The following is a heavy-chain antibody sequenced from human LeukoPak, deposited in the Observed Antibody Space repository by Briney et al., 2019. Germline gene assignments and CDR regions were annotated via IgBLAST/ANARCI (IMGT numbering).Heavy chain of an antibody. CDR1: GGTFSSYA. CDR2: IIPIFGTA. D-gene: IGHD5-12*01. CDR3: ARDVDDDAFDI. Sequence: ASVKVSCKASGGTFSSYAISWVRQAPGQGLEWMGGIIPIFGTANYAQKFQGRVTITADESTSTAYMELSSLRSEDTAVYHCARDVDDDAFDIWGQGTMVTVSS. V-gene: IGHV1-69*13. J-gene: IGHJ3*02.